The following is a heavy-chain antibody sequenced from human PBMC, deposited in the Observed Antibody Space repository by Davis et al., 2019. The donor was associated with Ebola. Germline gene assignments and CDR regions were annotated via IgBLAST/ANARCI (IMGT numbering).Heavy chain of an antibody. Sequence: PGGSLRLSCAASGFTFSSYGMHWVRQAPGKGLEWVAFIRYDGSNKYYADSVKGRFTISRDNSKNTLYLQMNSLRAEDTAVYYCAIFGITGTTFDYWGQGTLVTVSS. D-gene: IGHD1-7*01. V-gene: IGHV3-30*02. CDR2: IRYDGSNK. CDR1: GFTFSSYG. CDR3: AIFGITGTTFDY. J-gene: IGHJ4*02.